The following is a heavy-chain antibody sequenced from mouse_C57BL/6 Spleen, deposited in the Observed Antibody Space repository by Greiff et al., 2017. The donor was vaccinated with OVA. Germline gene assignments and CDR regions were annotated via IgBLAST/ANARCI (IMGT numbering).Heavy chain of an antibody. CDR2: INPNNGGT. V-gene: IGHV1-18*01. CDR3: ARVEEYYYAMDY. CDR1: GYTFTDYN. Sequence: EVKLVESGPELVKPGASVKIPCKASGYTFTDYNMDWVKQSHGKSLEWIGDINPNNGGTIYNQKFKGKATLTVDKSSSTAYMELRSLTSEDTAVYYCARVEEYYYAMDYWGQGTSVTVSS. J-gene: IGHJ4*01.